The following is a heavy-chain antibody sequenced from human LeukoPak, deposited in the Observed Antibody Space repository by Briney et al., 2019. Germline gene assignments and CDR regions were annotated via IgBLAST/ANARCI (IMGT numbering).Heavy chain of an antibody. Sequence: GGSLRLSCAASGFTFRSYEMNWVRQAPGKGLEWVSYISSSGSTIYYADSVKGRFTISRDNAKNSLYLQMNSLRAEDTAVYYCARGITRYYDSSGYADYWGQGTLVTVSS. CDR2: ISSSGSTI. CDR1: GFTFRSYE. D-gene: IGHD3-22*01. CDR3: ARGITRYYDSSGYADY. J-gene: IGHJ4*02. V-gene: IGHV3-48*03.